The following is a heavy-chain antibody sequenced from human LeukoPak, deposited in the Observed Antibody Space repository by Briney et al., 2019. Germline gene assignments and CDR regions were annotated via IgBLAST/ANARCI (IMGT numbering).Heavy chain of an antibody. J-gene: IGHJ4*02. CDR1: GFSVSDHY. V-gene: IGHV3-66*01. CDR2: IYRSGST. Sequence: GGSLRLSCAVSGFSVSDHYMSWVRQAPGKGLEWVSSIYRSGSTYYADSVKGRFTISRDNSKNALYLQMNSLRAEDTAVYYCAKRHDSSGYYYPLDYWGQGTPVTVSS. CDR3: AKRHDSSGYYYPLDY. D-gene: IGHD3-22*01.